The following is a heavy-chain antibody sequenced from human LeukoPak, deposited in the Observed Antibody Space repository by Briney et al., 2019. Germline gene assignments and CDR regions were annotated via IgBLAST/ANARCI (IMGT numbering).Heavy chain of an antibody. CDR3: ATVDGYNYFDY. D-gene: IGHD5-24*01. CDR2: INHSGST. V-gene: IGHV4-34*01. J-gene: IGHJ4*02. Sequence: PETLSLTCAVYGGSFSGYYWSWIRQPPGKGLEWIGEINHSGSTNYNPSLKSRVTISVDTSKNQFSLKLSSVTAADTAVYYRATVDGYNYFDYWGQGTLVTVSS. CDR1: GGSFSGYY.